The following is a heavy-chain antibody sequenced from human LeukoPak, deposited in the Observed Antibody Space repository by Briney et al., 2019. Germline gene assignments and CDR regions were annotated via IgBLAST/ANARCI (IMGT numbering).Heavy chain of an antibody. Sequence: PGGSLRLSCAASGFTFSSYAMSWVRQAPGKCLEWVSAISGSGGSTYYADSVKGRFTISRDNSKNTLYLQMNSLRAEDTAVYYCAKPRGYYDSSGYRRGFDPWGQGTLVTVSS. CDR2: ISGSGGST. D-gene: IGHD3-22*01. J-gene: IGHJ5*02. CDR1: GFTFSSYA. V-gene: IGHV3-23*01. CDR3: AKPRGYYDSSGYRRGFDP.